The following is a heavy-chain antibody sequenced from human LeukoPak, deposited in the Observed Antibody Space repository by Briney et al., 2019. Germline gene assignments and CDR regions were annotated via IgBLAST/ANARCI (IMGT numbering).Heavy chain of an antibody. Sequence: PGGSLRLSCAASGFTFSSYGMHWVRQAPGKGLGWVAVIWYDGSNKYYADSVKGRFTISRDNSKNTLYLQMNSLRAEDTAVYYCAKRNYYYMDVWGKGTTVTVSS. CDR1: GFTFSSYG. J-gene: IGHJ6*03. V-gene: IGHV3-33*06. CDR3: AKRNYYYMDV. CDR2: IWYDGSNK.